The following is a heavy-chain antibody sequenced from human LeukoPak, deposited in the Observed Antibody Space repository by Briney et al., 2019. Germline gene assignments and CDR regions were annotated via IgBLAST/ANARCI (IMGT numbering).Heavy chain of an antibody. CDR1: GGSVSSSRYY. Sequence: SETLSLTCPVSGGSVSSSRYYWGWIRQPPGKGLEWIGSIYYTGSTYYKPSLKSRVTISVDASKNQFSLKLSSVTAADTAVYYCARGDFWSGYYFYWGQGTLVTVSS. D-gene: IGHD3-3*01. V-gene: IGHV4-39*01. CDR3: ARGDFWSGYYFY. CDR2: IYYTGST. J-gene: IGHJ4*02.